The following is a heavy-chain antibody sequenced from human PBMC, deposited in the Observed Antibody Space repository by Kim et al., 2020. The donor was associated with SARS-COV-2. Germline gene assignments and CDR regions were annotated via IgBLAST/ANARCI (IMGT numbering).Heavy chain of an antibody. Sequence: GGSLRLSCAASGFTFSSYAMSWVRQAPGKGLEWVSAISGSGGSTYYADSVKGRFTISRDNSKNTLYLQMNSLRAEDTAVYYCAKRQGAAAFYYYYGMDVWGQGTTVTVSS. V-gene: IGHV3-23*01. CDR2: ISGSGGST. D-gene: IGHD6-13*01. CDR1: GFTFSSYA. J-gene: IGHJ6*02. CDR3: AKRQGAAAFYYYYGMDV.